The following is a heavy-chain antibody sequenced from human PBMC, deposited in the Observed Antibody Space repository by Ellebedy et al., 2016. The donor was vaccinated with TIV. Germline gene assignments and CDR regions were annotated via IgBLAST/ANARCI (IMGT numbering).Heavy chain of an antibody. J-gene: IGHJ1*01. D-gene: IGHD3-22*01. CDR2: IWYDGSNK. CDR3: ARGVYYYESSGYYTVAEYFQH. CDR1: GFTFSSYG. V-gene: IGHV3-33*08. Sequence: PGGSLRLSCAASGFTFSSYGMHWVRQAPGKGLEWVAVIWYDGSNKYYADSVKGRFTISRDNSKNTLYLQMNSLRAEDTAVYYCARGVYYYESSGYYTVAEYFQHWGQGTLVTVSS.